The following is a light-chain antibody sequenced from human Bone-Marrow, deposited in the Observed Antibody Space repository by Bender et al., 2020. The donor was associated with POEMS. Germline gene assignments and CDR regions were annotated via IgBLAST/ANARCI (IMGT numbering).Light chain of an antibody. CDR2: DVS. CDR1: SSDVGGYNH. J-gene: IGLJ1*01. Sequence: QSALTQPASVSGSPGQSITISCTGTSSDVGGYNHVSWYQQHPGRAPRLMIYDVSNRPSGVSNRFSGSKSGNTASLTISGLQAEDEADYYCSSFTSSSSLFVFGTGTEVTVL. CDR3: SSFTSSSSLFV. V-gene: IGLV2-14*03.